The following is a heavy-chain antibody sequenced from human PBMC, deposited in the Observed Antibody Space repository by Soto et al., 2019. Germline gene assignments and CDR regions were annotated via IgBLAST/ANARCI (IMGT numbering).Heavy chain of an antibody. J-gene: IGHJ4*02. CDR2: VNPIVSRS. CDR1: GDTFNFYS. D-gene: IGHD3-10*01. Sequence: QVQLVQSGAEVRRPGSSVKVSCKASGDTFNFYSINWVRQAPGLGLEWMGKVNPIVSRSHYAHKFQGRVTMTADNPTSTAHLEPSSLRSEDTSLYYCARSYGSGYRAFNYWAQGALVTASS. CDR3: ARSYGSGYRAFNY. V-gene: IGHV1-69*02.